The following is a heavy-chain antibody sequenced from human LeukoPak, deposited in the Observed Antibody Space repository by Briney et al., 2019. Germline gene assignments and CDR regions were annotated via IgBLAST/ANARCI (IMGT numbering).Heavy chain of an antibody. CDR1: GFTFSNYW. J-gene: IGHJ4*02. V-gene: IGHV3-74*01. CDR2: INSDESST. D-gene: IGHD6-6*01. Sequence: PGGSLRLFCAASGFTFSNYWMHWVRQAPGKGLAWVSRINSDESSTSYADSVKGRFTISRDNAKNTLHLQMNSLRAEDTAVYYCARAGIAGRPPDYWGQGTLVTVSS. CDR3: ARAGIAGRPPDY.